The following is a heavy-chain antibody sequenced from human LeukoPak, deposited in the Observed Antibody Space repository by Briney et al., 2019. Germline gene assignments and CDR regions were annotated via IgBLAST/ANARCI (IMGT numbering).Heavy chain of an antibody. Sequence: GGSLRLSCAASGFTFSSHEMNWVRQAPGKGLEWVSCISSGGNTIYYADSVKGRFTISRDNAKNSLYLQMNSLRAEDTAVYYCAREGTAMVSFDYWGQGTLVTVSS. V-gene: IGHV3-48*03. J-gene: IGHJ4*02. CDR2: ISSGGNTI. CDR1: GFTFSSHE. CDR3: AREGTAMVSFDY. D-gene: IGHD5-18*01.